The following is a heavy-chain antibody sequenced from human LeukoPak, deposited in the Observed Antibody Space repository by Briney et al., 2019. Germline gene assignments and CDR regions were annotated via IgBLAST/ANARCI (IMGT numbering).Heavy chain of an antibody. CDR2: ISAYNGST. CDR1: GYTFTSYG. V-gene: IGHV1-18*01. CDR3: ARLMTKGDAFDI. J-gene: IGHJ3*02. Sequence: GASVKVSCKASGYTFTSYGISWVRQAPGQGLEWMGWISAYNGSTNYAQKLQGRVTMTRGTSTSTVFMELSSLRSEDTAVYHCARLMTKGDAFDIWGQGTMVTVSS.